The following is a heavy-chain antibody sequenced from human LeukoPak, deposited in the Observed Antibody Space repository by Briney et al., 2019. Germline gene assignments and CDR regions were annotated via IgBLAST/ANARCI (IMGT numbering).Heavy chain of an antibody. CDR1: GFTFSDAW. CDR2: IKPDGSEM. D-gene: IGHD1-1*01. V-gene: IGHV3-7*01. CDR3: ARGVGTGNYYAY. Sequence: GGSLRLSCATSGFTFSDAWMSWVRQAPGKGLEWVANIKPDGSEMWYVDSVRGRFTISRDNARNSLYLQMNGLRADDTAVYYCARGVGTGNYYAYWGQGTLVTVSS. J-gene: IGHJ4*02.